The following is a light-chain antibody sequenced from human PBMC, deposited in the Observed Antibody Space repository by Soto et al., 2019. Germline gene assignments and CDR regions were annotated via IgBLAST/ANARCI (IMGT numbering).Light chain of an antibody. CDR3: SSYAGSNNGV. CDR2: EVS. Sequence: QSALSQPPSASGSPGQAVTISCTGTSSDVGGYNYVSWYQQHPGKAPKLMIYEVSKRPSGVPDRISGSKSGNTASLTFSGLQAEDDSDYYCSSYAGSNNGVFGGGTQLPVL. CDR1: SSDVGGYNY. J-gene: IGLJ3*02. V-gene: IGLV2-8*01.